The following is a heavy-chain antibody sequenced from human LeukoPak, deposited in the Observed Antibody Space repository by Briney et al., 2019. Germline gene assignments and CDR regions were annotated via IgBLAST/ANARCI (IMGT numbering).Heavy chain of an antibody. CDR3: ARGHRGIAVAGIYYFDY. CDR1: GGSFSGYY. CDR2: INHSGST. V-gene: IGHV4-34*01. Sequence: SETLSLTCAVYGGSFSGYYWSWIRQPPGKGLEWIGEINHSGSTNYNPSLKSRVTISVDTSKNQFSLKLSSVTAADTAVYYCARGHRGIAVAGIYYFDYWGQGTLVTVSS. J-gene: IGHJ4*02. D-gene: IGHD6-19*01.